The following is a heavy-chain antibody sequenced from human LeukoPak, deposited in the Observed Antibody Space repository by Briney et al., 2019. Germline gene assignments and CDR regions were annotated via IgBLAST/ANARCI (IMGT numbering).Heavy chain of an antibody. V-gene: IGHV3-33*01. CDR1: GFTFSSYG. D-gene: IGHD6-13*01. J-gene: IGHJ4*02. CDR3: ARHSSSWYEDFDY. CDR2: IWYDGSNK. Sequence: GGSLRLSCAASGFTFSSYGMHWVSQAPGKGLEWVAVIWYDGSNKYYADSVKGRFTISRDNSKNTLYLQMNSLRAEDTAVYYCARHSSSWYEDFDYWGQGTLVTVSS.